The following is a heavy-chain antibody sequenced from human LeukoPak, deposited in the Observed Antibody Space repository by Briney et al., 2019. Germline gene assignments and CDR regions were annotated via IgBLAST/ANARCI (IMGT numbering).Heavy chain of an antibody. Sequence: ASVRVSCEASGYTFTSYDINWVRQAAGHGLEGMGWMDANSGNTGYAQKLQGRVTMTRNTSISTAYIELSSLRSEDTAVYYCASGHVTMVRGVLAYYYYYYGMDVWGQGTTVTVSS. D-gene: IGHD3-10*01. J-gene: IGHJ6*02. CDR3: ASGHVTMVRGVLAYYYYYYGMDV. CDR1: GYTFTSYD. V-gene: IGHV1-8*01. CDR2: MDANSGNT.